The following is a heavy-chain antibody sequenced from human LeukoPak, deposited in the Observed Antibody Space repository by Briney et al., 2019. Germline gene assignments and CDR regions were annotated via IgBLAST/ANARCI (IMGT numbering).Heavy chain of an antibody. CDR3: ARDTTVAWFDP. CDR1: GGSISSYY. Sequence: SETLSLTCTVSGGSISSYYWSWLRQPAGKGLEGIGRIYTSGSTNYNPSLKSRVTMSVDTSKNQFSLKLSSVTVADTAVYYCARDTTVAWFDPWGQGTLVTVSS. J-gene: IGHJ5*02. CDR2: IYTSGST. V-gene: IGHV4-4*07. D-gene: IGHD4-11*01.